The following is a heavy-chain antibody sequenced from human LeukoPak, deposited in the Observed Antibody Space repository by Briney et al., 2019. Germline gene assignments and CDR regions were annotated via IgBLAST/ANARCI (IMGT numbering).Heavy chain of an antibody. CDR3: ARSSYYYAADAFDI. CDR1: GGSISSSSYY. CDR2: FYYSGST. V-gene: IGHV4-39*07. Sequence: PSETLSLTCTVSGGSISSSSYYWGWIRQPPGKGLEWIGSFYYSGSTYYNPSLKSRVTISGDTSKKQFSLKLRSVTAADTAVYYCARSSYYYAADAFDIWGQGTMVTVSS. J-gene: IGHJ3*02. D-gene: IGHD3-10*01.